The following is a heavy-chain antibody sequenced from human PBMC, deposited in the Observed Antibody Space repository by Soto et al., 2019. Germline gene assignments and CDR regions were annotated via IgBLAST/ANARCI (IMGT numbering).Heavy chain of an antibody. J-gene: IGHJ3*01. D-gene: IGHD6-19*01. V-gene: IGHV3-23*01. CDR3: TASSGWYNALDL. Sequence: EVQLLESGGGLVQPGGSLRLYCAASGFTFRSYAMIWVRQAPGTGLEWVSAISGSGGSTYYVDSVKGRFTISRDNSKNTLYLKMKSLRAEDTALYYYTASSGWYNALDLWGQGTMVTVSS. CDR2: ISGSGGST. CDR1: GFTFRSYA.